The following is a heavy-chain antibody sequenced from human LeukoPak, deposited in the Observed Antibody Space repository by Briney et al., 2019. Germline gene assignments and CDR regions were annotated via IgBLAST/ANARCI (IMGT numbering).Heavy chain of an antibody. CDR1: GFTFSSYA. V-gene: IGHV3-23*01. D-gene: IGHD3-22*01. CDR3: AKILASYDSSGFDY. Sequence: PGGSLRLSCAASGFTFSSYAMSWVRQAPGKGLEWVSAISGSGGSAYYADSVKGRFTISRDNSKNTLYLQMNSLRAEDTAVYYCAKILASYDSSGFDYWGQGTLVTVSS. J-gene: IGHJ4*02. CDR2: ISGSGGSA.